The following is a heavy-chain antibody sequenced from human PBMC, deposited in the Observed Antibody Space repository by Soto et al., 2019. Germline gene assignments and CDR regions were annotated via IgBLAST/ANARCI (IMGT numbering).Heavy chain of an antibody. V-gene: IGHV3-15*07. CDR1: GFTFSNAW. CDR2: IKMKSEVATT. Sequence: EVQLVESGGGLVTPGGSLRLSCAASGFTFSNAWMNWVRQAPGKGLEWVGLIKMKSEVATTHYAAPVNGRFTISRDDSKKTLYLQMSSLKTEDTAVYYCTTLGSHYYYHNFDVWGKGTTVTVSS. J-gene: IGHJ6*04. CDR3: TTLGSHYYYHNFDV.